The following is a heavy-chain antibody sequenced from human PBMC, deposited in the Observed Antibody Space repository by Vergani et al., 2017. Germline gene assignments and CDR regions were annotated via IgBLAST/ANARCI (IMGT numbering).Heavy chain of an antibody. V-gene: IGHV3-9*01. D-gene: IGHD4-17*01. J-gene: IGHJ4*02. Sequence: EVQLLQSGGGVIQPGGSVRLSCAASGFTFDDYAMHWVRQAPGKGLEWVSGISWNSGSIGYADSVKGRFTISRDNAKNSLYLQMNSLRAEDTALYYCAKDGRENSDYGYFDYWGQGTLVTVSS. CDR2: ISWNSGSI. CDR3: AKDGRENSDYGYFDY. CDR1: GFTFDDYA.